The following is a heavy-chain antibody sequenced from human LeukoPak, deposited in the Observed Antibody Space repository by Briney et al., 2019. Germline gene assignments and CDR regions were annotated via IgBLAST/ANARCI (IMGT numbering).Heavy chain of an antibody. CDR2: INSRSNYI. D-gene: IGHD2/OR15-2a*01. J-gene: IGHJ4*02. V-gene: IGHV3-21*04. Sequence: EGSLRLTCTTSGFTFSDYSVNWVRQAPGKGLEWVSSINSRSNYIFYADSVKGRFTVSRDNAKNSLYLQMNSLRAEDTAVYFCARVASFRFYFDYWGQGALVTVSS. CDR3: ARVASFRFYFDY. CDR1: GFTFSDYS.